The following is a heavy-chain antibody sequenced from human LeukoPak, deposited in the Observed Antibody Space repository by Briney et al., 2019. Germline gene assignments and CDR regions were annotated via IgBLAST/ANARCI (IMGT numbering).Heavy chain of an antibody. CDR1: GGSISSGGYY. Sequence: SSQTLSLTCTVSGGSISSGGYYWSWIRQHPGKGLEWIGYIYYSGSTYYNPSLKSRVTISVDTSKNQFSLKLSSVTAADTAVYYCARASAQVQADCSSTSCYDYYGMDVWGQGTTVTVSS. V-gene: IGHV4-31*03. J-gene: IGHJ6*02. CDR3: ARASAQVQADCSSTSCYDYYGMDV. D-gene: IGHD2-2*01. CDR2: IYYSGST.